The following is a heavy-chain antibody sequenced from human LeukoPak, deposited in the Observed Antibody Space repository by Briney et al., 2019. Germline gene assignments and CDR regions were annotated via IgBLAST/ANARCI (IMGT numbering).Heavy chain of an antibody. D-gene: IGHD6-6*01. J-gene: IGHJ3*02. V-gene: IGHV1-69*04. CDR1: GGTFSSYT. CDR3: ARDKGLAPHHDAFGI. CDR2: IIPILGIA. Sequence: SVKVSCKASGGTFSSYTISWVRQAPGQGLEWMGRIIPILGIANYAQKFQGRVTITADKSTSTAYMELSSLRSEDTAVYYCARDKGLAPHHDAFGIWGQGTMVTVSS.